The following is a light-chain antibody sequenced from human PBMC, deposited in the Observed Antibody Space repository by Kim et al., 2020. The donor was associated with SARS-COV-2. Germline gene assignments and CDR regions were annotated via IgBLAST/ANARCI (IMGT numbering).Light chain of an antibody. CDR3: SSYTISNTWV. J-gene: IGLJ3*02. V-gene: IGLV2-14*03. CDR1: SSDIRAYNY. CDR2: DVT. Sequence: GQSITISCTGTSSDIRAYNYVSWYQQYPAKAPKLMIYDVTIRPSGVSNRFSGSKSGNTASLTISGLQADDEADYYCSSYTISNTWVFGGGTQLTVL.